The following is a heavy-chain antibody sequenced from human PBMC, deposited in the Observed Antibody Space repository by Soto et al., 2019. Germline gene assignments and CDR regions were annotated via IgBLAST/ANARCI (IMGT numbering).Heavy chain of an antibody. V-gene: IGHV3-7*04. J-gene: IGHJ3*02. Sequence: EVQLVESGGGLVQPGGSLRLSCAASGITFSSYWMSWVRQAPGKGLEWVANIKQDGSEKFYVDSVKGRVTISRDNAKNSLYLVMNSLRADAAAVYYCARALSYSNIWGQGTMVTVSS. CDR1: GITFSSYW. CDR2: IKQDGSEK. CDR3: ARALSYSNI. D-gene: IGHD5-18*01.